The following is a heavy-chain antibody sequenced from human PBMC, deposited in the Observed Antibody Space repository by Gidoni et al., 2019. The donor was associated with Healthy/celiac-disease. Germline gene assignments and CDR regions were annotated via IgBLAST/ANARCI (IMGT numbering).Heavy chain of an antibody. CDR3: ARGYYDSSGYYSVYYFDY. J-gene: IGHJ4*02. D-gene: IGHD3-22*01. CDR2: IYYSGSP. Sequence: QLQLQESGPGLVKPSETLSLTCTVSGGSISSSSYYWGWIRQPPGKGLEWLGSIYYSGSPYYNPSLKSRVTISVDTSKNQFSLKLSSVTAADTAVYYCARGYYDSSGYYSVYYFDYWGQGTLVTVSS. CDR1: GGSISSSSYY. V-gene: IGHV4-39*01.